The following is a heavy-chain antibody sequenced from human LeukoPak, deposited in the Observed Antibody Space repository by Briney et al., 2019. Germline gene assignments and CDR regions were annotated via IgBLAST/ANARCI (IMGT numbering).Heavy chain of an antibody. D-gene: IGHD3-22*01. J-gene: IGHJ3*02. V-gene: IGHV3-48*03. CDR1: GFTFSSYE. CDR3: ARDYYDSSGYRHDAFDI. Sequence: GGSLRLSCAASGFTFSSYEMNWVRQAPGKGLEWVSYISSSGSTIYYADSVKGRFTISRDNAKNSLYLQMNSLRAEDTAVYYCARDYYDSSGYRHDAFDIWGQGTMVTVSS. CDR2: ISSSGSTI.